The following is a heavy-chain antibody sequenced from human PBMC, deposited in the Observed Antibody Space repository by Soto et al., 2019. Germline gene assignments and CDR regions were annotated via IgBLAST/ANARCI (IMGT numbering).Heavy chain of an antibody. J-gene: IGHJ4*02. V-gene: IGHV2-5*02. CDR1: GFSLSSTRMA. Sequence: QITLKESGPTLVKPTQTLTRTCTFSGFSLSSTRMAVGWIRQPPGKALEWLALIYWEDDKRYSPFLKSRLTITKDTSKNQVVITMSNMDPVDTARYYCAHIVVAGLGYYFDYWGQGTLVTVSS. D-gene: IGHD6-19*01. CDR2: IYWEDDK. CDR3: AHIVVAGLGYYFDY.